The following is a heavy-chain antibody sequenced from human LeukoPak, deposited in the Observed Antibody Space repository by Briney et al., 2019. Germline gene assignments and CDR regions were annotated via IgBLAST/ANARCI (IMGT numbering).Heavy chain of an antibody. CDR1: GYTFTSYG. D-gene: IGHD3-3*01. J-gene: IGHJ5*02. CDR3: ARDRPHYDFWSGPPNWFDP. Sequence: ASVKVSCKASGYTFTSYGISWVRQAPGQRLEWMGWINAGNGNTKYSQKFQGRVTITRDTSASTAYMELSSLRSEDTAVYYCARDRPHYDFWSGPPNWFDPWGQGTLVTVSS. V-gene: IGHV1-3*01. CDR2: INAGNGNT.